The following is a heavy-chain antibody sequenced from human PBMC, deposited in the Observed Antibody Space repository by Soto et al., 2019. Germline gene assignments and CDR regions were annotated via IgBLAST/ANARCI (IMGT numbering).Heavy chain of an antibody. Sequence: QVQLQESGPGLVKPSETLSLTCTVSGGSISSYYWSWIRQPPGKGLEYIGYIYYSGSTNYNPSLKSRVTISVDMSKNQVSLKLSSVAAADTAVYYCARLVRYCSGGSCYFTRDAFDIWGQGTMVTVSS. D-gene: IGHD2-15*01. CDR3: ARLVRYCSGGSCYFTRDAFDI. CDR1: GGSISSYY. V-gene: IGHV4-59*08. J-gene: IGHJ3*02. CDR2: IYYSGST.